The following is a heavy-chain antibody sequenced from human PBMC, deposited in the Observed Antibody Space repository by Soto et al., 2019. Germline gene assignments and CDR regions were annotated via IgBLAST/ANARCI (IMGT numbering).Heavy chain of an antibody. D-gene: IGHD3-10*01. CDR2: ISAHTGNT. CDR1: GYTFTSYG. V-gene: IGHV1-18*01. CDR3: ARGRDGEY. J-gene: IGHJ4*02. Sequence: QVHLVQSGAEVKKPGASVKVSCKGSGYTFTSYGITWVRQAPGQGLEWMGWISAHTGNTDYAQKLQGRVTVARDTSTSPAYMALRSLRSDDTAVYYCARGRDGEYWGQGALVTVSS.